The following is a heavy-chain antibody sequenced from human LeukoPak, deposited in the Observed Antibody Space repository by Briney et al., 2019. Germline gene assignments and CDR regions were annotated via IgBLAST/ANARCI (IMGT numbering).Heavy chain of an antibody. V-gene: IGHV4-59*01. D-gene: IGHD3-9*01. CDR2: IYYSGST. Sequence: SETLSLTCTVSGGSISSYYWSWIRQPPGKGLEWIGYIYYSGSTNYNPSLKSRVTISVDTSKNQFSLKLSSVTAADTAVYYCARESYDILTGLDAFDIWGQGTMVTVSS. CDR3: ARESYDILTGLDAFDI. CDR1: GGSISSYY. J-gene: IGHJ3*02.